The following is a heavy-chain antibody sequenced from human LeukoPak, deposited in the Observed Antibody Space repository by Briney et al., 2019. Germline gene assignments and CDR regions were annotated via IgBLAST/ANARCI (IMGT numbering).Heavy chain of an antibody. Sequence: GGSLRLSCAASGFTFSSHWMNWVRQAPGKGLVWVSRIASDGSGTTYADSVKGRFSISRDNAKNTLYLQMNSLRVEDTAVYYCARGRPHGNDYWGQGTLVTVSS. D-gene: IGHD4-23*01. J-gene: IGHJ4*02. CDR1: GFTFSSHW. CDR2: IASDGSGT. V-gene: IGHV3-74*01. CDR3: ARGRPHGNDY.